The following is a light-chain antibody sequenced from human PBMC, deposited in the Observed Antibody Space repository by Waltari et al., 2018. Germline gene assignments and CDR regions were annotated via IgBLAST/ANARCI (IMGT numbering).Light chain of an antibody. CDR2: TAS. V-gene: IGKV1-9*01. CDR3: QQLNSYPPT. CDR1: QAISNY. J-gene: IGKJ4*01. Sequence: QLTECPSYLSASVSATVTISCRASQAISNYLALYQQKSGKAPKPMFYTASTLPSGVPSRFSRRGSGTDFTLTIISLQPEDFATYYCQQLNSYPPTFGGGTKVEIK.